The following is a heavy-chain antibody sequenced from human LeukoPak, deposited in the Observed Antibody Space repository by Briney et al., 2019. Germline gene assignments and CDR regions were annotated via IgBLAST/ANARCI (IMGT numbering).Heavy chain of an antibody. D-gene: IGHD1-7*01. CDR1: GTTFSSYA. J-gene: IGHJ5*02. CDR3: ARDPTELELRPDNWFDP. CDR2: IIPIFGIA. Sequence: SVKLSCKASGTTFSSYAISWVRQAPGQGLEWIGRIIPIFGIANYAQKFQGRVTITADKSTSTAYMELSSLRSEDTAVYYCARDPTELELRPDNWFDPWGQGTLVTVSS. V-gene: IGHV1-69*04.